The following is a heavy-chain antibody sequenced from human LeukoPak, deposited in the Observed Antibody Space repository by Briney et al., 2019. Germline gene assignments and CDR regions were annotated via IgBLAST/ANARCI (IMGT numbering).Heavy chain of an antibody. CDR1: VYTFTSYG. J-gene: IGHJ6*02. CDR3: ARVWYYDFWSGYFWYYGMDV. CDR2: ISAYNGNT. Sequence: GASVKVSCKASVYTFTSYGISWVRQAPGQGLEWMGWISAYNGNTNYAQKFQGRVTMTRNTSISTAYMELSSLRSEDTAVYYCARVWYYDFWSGYFWYYGMDVWGQGTTVTVSS. D-gene: IGHD3-3*01. V-gene: IGHV1-18*01.